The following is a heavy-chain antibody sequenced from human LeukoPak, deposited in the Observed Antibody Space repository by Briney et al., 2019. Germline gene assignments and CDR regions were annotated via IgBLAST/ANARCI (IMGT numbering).Heavy chain of an antibody. CDR3: ARDIPSSSWYLLRPPGY. CDR1: GFTFSSYW. J-gene: IGHJ4*02. Sequence: PGGSLRLSCAASGFTFSSYWMSWVRQAPGKGLEWVSFIDTSGTYNFYADSVKGRFTISRDNAKNSLYLQMNSLRAEDTAVYYCARDIPSSSWYLLRPPGYWGQGTLVTVSS. D-gene: IGHD6-13*01. CDR2: IDTSGTYN. V-gene: IGHV3-21*01.